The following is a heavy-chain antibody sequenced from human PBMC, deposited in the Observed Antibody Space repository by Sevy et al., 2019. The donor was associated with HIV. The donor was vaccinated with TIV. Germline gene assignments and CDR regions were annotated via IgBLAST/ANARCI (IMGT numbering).Heavy chain of an antibody. V-gene: IGHV3-7*01. D-gene: IGHD3-16*01. J-gene: IGHJ4*02. CDR1: GFTFSAYW. CDR2: IKSDGSDK. Sequence: GGSLRLSCAASGFTFSAYWMNWVRQAPGKGLERVANIKSDGSDKHYVDSVEGRFTISRDNAKNSLYLQMNSLRVEDTAVYYCAQETVGRFDSWGQGTLVTVSS. CDR3: AQETVGRFDS.